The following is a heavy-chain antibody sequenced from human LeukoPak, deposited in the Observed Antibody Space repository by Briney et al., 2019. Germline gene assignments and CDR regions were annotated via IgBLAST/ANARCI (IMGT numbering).Heavy chain of an antibody. Sequence: SETLSLTCTVSGGSISSGDYYWSWIRQPPGKGLEWIGYIYYSGSTNYNPSLKSRVTISVDTSKNQFSLKLNSVTAADTAVYYCASQGWLQLQPFDYRGQGTLVTVSS. CDR3: ASQGWLQLQPFDY. CDR2: IYYSGST. J-gene: IGHJ4*02. D-gene: IGHD5-24*01. V-gene: IGHV4-61*08. CDR1: GGSISSGDYY.